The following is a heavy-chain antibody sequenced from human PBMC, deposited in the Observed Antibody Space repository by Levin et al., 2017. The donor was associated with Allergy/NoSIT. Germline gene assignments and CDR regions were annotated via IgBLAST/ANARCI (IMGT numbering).Heavy chain of an antibody. CDR2: ISWNSGSI. V-gene: IGHV3-9*01. CDR3: AKMDCCSINCYPDF. J-gene: IGHJ4*02. D-gene: IGHD2-2*01. Sequence: GGSLRLSCAVSGFSFDDYAMHWVRQAPGKGLEWVSGISWNSGSIIYSDSVKGRFTISRDNAKNSLSLQMNSLRVEDTALYYCAKMDCCSINCYPDFWGQGTRVTVSS. CDR1: GFSFDDYA.